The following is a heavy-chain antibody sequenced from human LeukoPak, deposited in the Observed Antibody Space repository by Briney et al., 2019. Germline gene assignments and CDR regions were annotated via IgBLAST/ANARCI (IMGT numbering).Heavy chain of an antibody. D-gene: IGHD3-16*02. V-gene: IGHV3-21*01. Sequence: GGSLRLSCAASGFTFSSYGMSWVRQAPGKGLEWVSAITATSSSTHDADSVQGRFTISRDNAKNSLYLQMNSLRAEDTAVYYCARDVNDYVWGSYRFPYYYYYMDVWGKGTTVTISS. CDR1: GFTFSSYG. CDR3: ARDVNDYVWGSYRFPYYYYYMDV. CDR2: ITATSSST. J-gene: IGHJ6*03.